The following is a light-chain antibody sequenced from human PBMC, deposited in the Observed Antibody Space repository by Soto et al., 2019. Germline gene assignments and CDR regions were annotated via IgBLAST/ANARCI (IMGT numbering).Light chain of an antibody. Sequence: QSVLTQSPSASASLGASVTLTCTLSSGHSNYAIAWHQQQPEKGPRYLMKVNSDGSHRKGDGIPDRFSGSSSGAQRYLTISSLQSEDEADYYCQTWGTGIRVFGTGTKLTVL. CDR2: VNSDGSH. V-gene: IGLV4-69*01. J-gene: IGLJ1*01. CDR1: SGHSNYA. CDR3: QTWGTGIRV.